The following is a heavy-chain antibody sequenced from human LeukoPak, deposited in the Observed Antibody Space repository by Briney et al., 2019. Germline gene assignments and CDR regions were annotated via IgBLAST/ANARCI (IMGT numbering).Heavy chain of an antibody. Sequence: SETLSLTCTVSGGSISSYYWSWIRQPPGKGLEWIGYIYYSGSTNYNPSLKSRVTISVDTSKNQFSLKLSSVTAADTAVYYCARKKNRGVIDYWGQGTLVTVSS. CDR3: ARKKNRGVIDY. D-gene: IGHD3-10*01. CDR1: GGSISSYY. V-gene: IGHV4-59*12. J-gene: IGHJ4*02. CDR2: IYYSGST.